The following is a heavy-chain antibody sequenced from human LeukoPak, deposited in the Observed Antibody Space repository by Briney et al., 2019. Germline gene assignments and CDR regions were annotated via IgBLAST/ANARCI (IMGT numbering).Heavy chain of an antibody. CDR3: ARGCSAGTPHNWFDP. D-gene: IGHD6-13*01. V-gene: IGHV4-61*08. CDR1: GGSSRSGDYF. Sequence: SETLSLTCAVSGGSSRSGDYFWSWIRQPPGKGLEWIGHIYYSGSTNYNPSLKSRVTISVDTSKNQFSLKLSSVTAADTAVYYCARGCSAGTPHNWFDPWGQGTLVTVSS. CDR2: IYYSGST. J-gene: IGHJ5*02.